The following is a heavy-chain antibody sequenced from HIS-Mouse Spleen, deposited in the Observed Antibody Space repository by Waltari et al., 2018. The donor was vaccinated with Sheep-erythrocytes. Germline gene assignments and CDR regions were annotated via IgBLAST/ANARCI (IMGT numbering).Heavy chain of an antibody. CDR3: AKDIGTGLSYGMDV. D-gene: IGHD1-1*01. CDR2: ISWNSGSI. Sequence: EVQLVESGGGLVQPGRSLRLSCAASGFTFDDYAMHWVRQAPGKGLEWVSGISWNSGSIGYADSVKGRFTSSRDNAKNSLYLQMNSLRAEDTALYYCAKDIGTGLSYGMDVWGQGTTVTVSS. V-gene: IGHV3-9*01. CDR1: GFTFDDYA. J-gene: IGHJ6*02.